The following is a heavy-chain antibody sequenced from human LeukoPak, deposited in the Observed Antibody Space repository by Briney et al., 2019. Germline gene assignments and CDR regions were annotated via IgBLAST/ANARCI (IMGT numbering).Heavy chain of an antibody. D-gene: IGHD3-16*02. J-gene: IGHJ4*02. CDR3: ARADDYVWGSYRYFDY. CDR1: GYTFTGYY. CDR2: INPSGGST. V-gene: IGHV1-46*01. Sequence: ASVKVSCKASGYTFTGYYMHWVRQAPGQGLEWMGIINPSGGSTAYGKKFQGRVTMTRDTSTSTVYMELSSLRSEDTAVYYCARADDYVWGSYRYFDYWGQGTLVTVSS.